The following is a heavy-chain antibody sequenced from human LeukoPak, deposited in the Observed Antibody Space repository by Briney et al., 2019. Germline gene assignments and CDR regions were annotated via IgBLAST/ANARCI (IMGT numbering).Heavy chain of an antibody. Sequence: GRSLRLSCAASGFTFSSYGMHWVRQAPGKGLDWVAFTSYDGTKNYYADSVKGRFTISRDNSKNTLFLQMNSPRPEDTAVYYCARLGEDSYGYQTDFDYWGQGTLVTVSS. CDR2: TSYDGTKN. J-gene: IGHJ4*02. CDR3: ARLGEDSYGYQTDFDY. CDR1: GFTFSSYG. V-gene: IGHV3-30*03. D-gene: IGHD5-18*01.